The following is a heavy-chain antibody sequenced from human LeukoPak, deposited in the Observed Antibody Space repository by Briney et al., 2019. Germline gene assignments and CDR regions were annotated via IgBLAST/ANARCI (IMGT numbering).Heavy chain of an antibody. V-gene: IGHV4-34*01. Sequence: SETLSLTCAVYGGSFSGYYWSWIRQPPGKGLEWIGEINHSGSTNYNPSLKSRVTISVDTSKNQFSLKLSSVTAADTAVYYCASWLAFFDYWGQGTLVTVSS. CDR2: INHSGST. J-gene: IGHJ4*02. D-gene: IGHD6-19*01. CDR1: GGSFSGYY. CDR3: ASWLAFFDY.